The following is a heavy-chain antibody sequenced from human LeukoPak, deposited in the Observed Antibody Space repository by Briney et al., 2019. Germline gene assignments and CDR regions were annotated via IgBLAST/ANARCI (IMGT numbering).Heavy chain of an antibody. CDR2: ISGSGGST. V-gene: IGHV3-23*01. J-gene: IGHJ4*02. D-gene: IGHD1/OR15-1a*01. Sequence: GGSLRLPCAASGFTFSSYAMSWVRQAPGKGLEWVSAISGSGGSTYYADSVKGRFTISRDNSKNTLYLQMNSLRAEDTAVYYCAKDPEHGYYFDYWGQGTLVTVSS. CDR3: AKDPEHGYYFDY. CDR1: GFTFSSYA.